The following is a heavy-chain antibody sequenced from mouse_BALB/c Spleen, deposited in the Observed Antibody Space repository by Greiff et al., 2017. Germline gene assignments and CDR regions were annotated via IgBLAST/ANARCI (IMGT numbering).Heavy chain of an antibody. V-gene: IGHV7-1*02. CDR1: GFTFSDFY. CDR3: ARVTGYYGYFDV. J-gene: IGHJ1*01. Sequence: EVMLVESGGGLVQPGGSLRLSCATSGFTFSDFYMEWVRQPPGKRLEWIAASRNKANDYTTEYSASVKGRFIVSRDTSQSILYLQMNALRAEDTAIYYCARVTGYYGYFDVWGAGTTVTVSS. D-gene: IGHD2-1*01. CDR2: SRNKANDYTT.